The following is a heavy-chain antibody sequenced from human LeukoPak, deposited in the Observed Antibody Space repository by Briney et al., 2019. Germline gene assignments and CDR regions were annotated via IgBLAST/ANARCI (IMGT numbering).Heavy chain of an antibody. CDR1: ALTFSSYG. V-gene: IGHV3-33*01. CDR2: IWYDGSNK. CDR3: ARSDNWNDLDY. Sequence: GGTLRLSCAASALTFSSYGMHWVRQAPGKGLEWVAVIWYDGSNKYYADSVKSRFTISRDNSKNTLYLQMNSLRAEDTAVYYCARSDNWNDLDYWGQGTLVTVSS. J-gene: IGHJ4*02. D-gene: IGHD1-1*01.